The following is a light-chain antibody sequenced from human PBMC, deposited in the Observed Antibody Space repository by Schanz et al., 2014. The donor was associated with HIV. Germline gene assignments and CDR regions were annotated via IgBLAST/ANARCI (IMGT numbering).Light chain of an antibody. CDR3: SSYSTSDTLV. J-gene: IGLJ2*01. CDR1: TSDIGGYNY. CDR2: EGA. Sequence: QSALTQPASVSGSPGQSITISCTGTTSDIGGYNYVSWYQQHPDKAPQLLIYEGAKRPSGVSSRFSGSKSDNTASLTISGLQAEDETDYYCSSYSTSDTLVFGGGTKLTVL. V-gene: IGLV2-14*01.